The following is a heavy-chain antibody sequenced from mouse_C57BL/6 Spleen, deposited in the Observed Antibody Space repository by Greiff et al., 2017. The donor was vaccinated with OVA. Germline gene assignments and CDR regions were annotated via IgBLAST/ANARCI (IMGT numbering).Heavy chain of an antibody. CDR3: ARGIRPYWYFDV. Sequence: EVQLVESEGGLVQPGSSMKLSCTASGFTFSDYYMAWVRQVPEKGLEWVANINYDGSSTYYLDSLKSRFIISRDNAKNILYLQMSSLKSEDTATYYCARGIRPYWYFDVWGTGTTVTVSS. J-gene: IGHJ1*03. V-gene: IGHV5-16*01. CDR1: GFTFSDYY. CDR2: INYDGSST.